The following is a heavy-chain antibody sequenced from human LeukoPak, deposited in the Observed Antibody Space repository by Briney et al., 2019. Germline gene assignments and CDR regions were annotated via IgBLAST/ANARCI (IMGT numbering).Heavy chain of an antibody. D-gene: IGHD1-1*01. Sequence: ASVKVSCKASGYTFTSYAMHWVRQAPGQRLEWMGWINAGNGNTKYSQKFQGRVTITRDTSASTAYMELSSLRSEGTAVYYCARNPRPSERTGFDYWGQGTLVTVSS. CDR1: GYTFTSYA. CDR3: ARNPRPSERTGFDY. J-gene: IGHJ4*02. CDR2: INAGNGNT. V-gene: IGHV1-3*01.